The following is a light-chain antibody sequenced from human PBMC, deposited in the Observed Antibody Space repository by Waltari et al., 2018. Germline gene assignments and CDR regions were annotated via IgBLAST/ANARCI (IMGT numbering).Light chain of an antibody. J-gene: IGKJ3*01. V-gene: IGKV1-27*01. CDR1: QDTSNY. CDR2: GAS. CDR3: QRYYSAPFT. Sequence: DIQMTQSPSSLSASVGERVTITCRASQDTSNYLVWYQQKPGKVPKVLIYGASTLQSGVPSRFSGSGSGTDFTLTISSLQPEDVGTYYCQRYYSAPFTFGPGTKVDIK.